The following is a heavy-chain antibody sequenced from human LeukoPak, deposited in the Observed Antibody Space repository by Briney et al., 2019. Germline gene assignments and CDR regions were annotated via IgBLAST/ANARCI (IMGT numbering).Heavy chain of an antibody. CDR1: GYTFIDYY. Sequence: ASVKVSCKASGYTFIDYYIHWVRQAPGEGLEWMGWINPNSGGTNYAQKFQGSVTMTRDTSISTAYMELTRLNSDDTAVYYCAKNMGYGHYCFDLWGRGTLVTVSS. CDR2: INPNSGGT. V-gene: IGHV1-2*02. J-gene: IGHJ2*01. CDR3: AKNMGYGHYCFDL. D-gene: IGHD4-17*01.